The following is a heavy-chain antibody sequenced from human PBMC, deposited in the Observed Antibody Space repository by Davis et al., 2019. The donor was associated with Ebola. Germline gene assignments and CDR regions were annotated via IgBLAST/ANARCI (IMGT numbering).Heavy chain of an antibody. CDR2: IYYSGST. CDR3: ARGYSNWFDP. CDR1: GGSISSSSYY. Sequence: MPSETLSLTCTVSGGSISSSSYYWGWIRQPPGKGLEWIGYIYYSGSTNYNPSLKSRVTISVDTSKNQFSLKLSSVTAADTAVYYCARGYSNWFDPWGQGTLVTVSS. D-gene: IGHD2-2*02. J-gene: IGHJ5*02. V-gene: IGHV4-61*05.